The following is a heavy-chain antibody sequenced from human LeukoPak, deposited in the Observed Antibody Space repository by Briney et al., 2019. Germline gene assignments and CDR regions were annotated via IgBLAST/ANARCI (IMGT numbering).Heavy chain of an antibody. D-gene: IGHD3-10*01. CDR1: GYTFTSYY. V-gene: IGHV1-46*01. J-gene: IGHJ4*02. Sequence: GASVKVSCKASGYTFTSYYMHWVRQAPGQGLEWMGIINPSGGSTSYAQKFQGRVTMTRDMSTSTVYMELSSLRSEDTAVYYCARTPLRYYGSGKNPLWGCLDYWGQGTLVTVSS. CDR3: ARTPLRYYGSGKNPLWGCLDY. CDR2: INPSGGST.